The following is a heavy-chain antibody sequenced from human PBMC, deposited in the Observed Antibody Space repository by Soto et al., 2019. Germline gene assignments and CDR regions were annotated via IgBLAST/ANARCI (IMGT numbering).Heavy chain of an antibody. CDR1: GGTFSSYT. J-gene: IGHJ5*02. CDR2: IIPILGIA. CDR3: ARVVSAGGNWFDP. D-gene: IGHD1-26*01. V-gene: IGHV1-69*02. Sequence: QVQLVQSGAEVKKPGSSVKVSCKASGGTFSSYTISWVRQAPGQGLEWMGRIIPILGIANYAQKFQGRVTIPADKSTSTAYMGLSSLRSEDTAVYYCARVVSAGGNWFDPWGQGTLVTVSS.